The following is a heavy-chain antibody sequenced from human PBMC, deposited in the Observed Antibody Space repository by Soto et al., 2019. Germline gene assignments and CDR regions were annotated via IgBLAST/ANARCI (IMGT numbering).Heavy chain of an antibody. CDR3: ARGGRTVTTDYYYYMDV. V-gene: IGHV4-34*01. Sequence: PSETLSLTCTVSGGSMTSYYWSWIRKPPGKGLEWIGEINHSGSTNYNPSLKSRVTISVDTSKNQFSLKLSSVTAADTAVYYCARGGRTVTTDYYYYMDVWGKGTTVTVSS. CDR2: INHSGST. CDR1: GGSMTSYY. J-gene: IGHJ6*03. D-gene: IGHD4-17*01.